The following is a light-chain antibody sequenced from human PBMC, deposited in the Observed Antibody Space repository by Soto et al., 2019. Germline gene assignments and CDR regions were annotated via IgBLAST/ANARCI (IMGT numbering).Light chain of an antibody. CDR1: LSVSSN. V-gene: IGKV3-15*01. J-gene: IGKJ1*01. CDR2: GAS. Sequence: ERAMTQSPATLSVSPGERATLSCRASLSVSSNLAWFQHKPGQAPRLLIYGASTRATGVPARFSGSGSGTEFTLTITSLQSEDFAVYYCQQYDDWGTFGQGTKVEIK. CDR3: QQYDDWGT.